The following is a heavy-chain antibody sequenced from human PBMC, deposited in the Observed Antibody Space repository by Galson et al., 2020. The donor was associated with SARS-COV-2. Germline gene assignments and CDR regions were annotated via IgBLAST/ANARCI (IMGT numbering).Heavy chain of an antibody. V-gene: IGHV3-23*01. CDR3: AKDSGRSGWYFDV. CDR1: GFTFSSYA. Sequence: GGSLRLSCTASGFTFSSYAMGWVRQAPGKGLEWVATISASGDGLFYGDSLKGRVTVSRDNSKNTLYLQLNSLSAADSASFYCAKDSGRSGWYFDVWGRGTLVTVSS. D-gene: IGHD1-26*01. CDR2: ISASGDGL. J-gene: IGHJ2*01.